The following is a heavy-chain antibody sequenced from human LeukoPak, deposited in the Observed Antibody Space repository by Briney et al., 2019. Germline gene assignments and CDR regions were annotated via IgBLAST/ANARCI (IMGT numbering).Heavy chain of an antibody. CDR2: IYPADSHP. CDR3: ARGYYYFDY. J-gene: IGHJ4*02. D-gene: IGHD3-22*01. V-gene: IGHV5-51*01. Sequence: GESLKISCKGSGYRLTSYWIGWVRQMPGKGLEWMGIIYPADSHPRYSPSFQGQVTISADKSISTAYLQWSSLKASDTAMYYCARGYYYFDYWGQGTLVTVSS. CDR1: GYRLTSYW.